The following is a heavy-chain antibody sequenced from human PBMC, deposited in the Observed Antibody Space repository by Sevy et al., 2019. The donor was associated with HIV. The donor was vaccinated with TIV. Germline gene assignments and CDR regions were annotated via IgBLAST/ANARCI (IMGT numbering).Heavy chain of an antibody. J-gene: IGHJ4*02. D-gene: IGHD3-22*01. CDR3: ARGWGDRSGYYPLDY. V-gene: IGHV3-66*01. CDR1: GFTVSSNY. CDR2: IYSGGST. Sequence: GGSLRLSCAASGFTVSSNYMSWVRQAPGKGLEWVSVIYSGGSTYSADSVKGRFTISRDNSKNTLYLQMNSLRAEDTAVYYCARGWGDRSGYYPLDYWGQGTLVTVSS.